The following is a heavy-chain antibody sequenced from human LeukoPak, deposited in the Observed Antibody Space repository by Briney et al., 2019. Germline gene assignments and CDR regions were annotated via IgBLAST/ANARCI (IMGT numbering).Heavy chain of an antibody. V-gene: IGHV4-38-2*01. J-gene: IGHJ4*02. CDR1: GYSISIGYY. Sequence: SETLSLTCAVSGYSISIGYYWGWIRQPPGKGLEWIGSIYHSGSTYYNPSLKSRVTISVDTSKNQFSLKLSSVTAADTAVYYCARQGAYCGGDCYSLFDYWGQGTLVTVSS. D-gene: IGHD2-21*01. CDR3: ARQGAYCGGDCYSLFDY. CDR2: IYHSGST.